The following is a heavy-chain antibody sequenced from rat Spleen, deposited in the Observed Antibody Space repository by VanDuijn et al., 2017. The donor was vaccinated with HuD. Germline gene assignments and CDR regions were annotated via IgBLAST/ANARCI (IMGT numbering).Heavy chain of an antibody. Sequence: EVQVVESGGGLVQPGRSLKLSCAASGFTFSNYYMAWVRQAPKKGLEWVATISNSGNRTYYSNSVKGRFTISRDNAKSSLYLQMNSLKSEDTATYNCARQGSEDYWGQGVMVTVSS. V-gene: IGHV5-7*01. CDR2: ISNSGNRT. CDR1: GFTFSNYY. CDR3: ARQGSEDY. J-gene: IGHJ2*01.